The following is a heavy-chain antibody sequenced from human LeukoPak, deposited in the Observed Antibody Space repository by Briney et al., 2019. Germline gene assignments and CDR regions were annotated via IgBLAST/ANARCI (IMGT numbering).Heavy chain of an antibody. V-gene: IGHV3-66*01. D-gene: IGHD2-15*01. CDR2: IYSGGST. J-gene: IGHJ4*02. CDR1: GFTVSSNY. CDR3: ARTRYCSGGSCFDY. Sequence: GGSLRLSCAAPGFTVSSNYMSWVRQAPGKGLEWVSVIYSGGSTYYADSVKGRFTISRDNSKNTLYLQMNSLRAEDTAVYYCARTRYCSGGSCFDYWGQGTLVTVSS.